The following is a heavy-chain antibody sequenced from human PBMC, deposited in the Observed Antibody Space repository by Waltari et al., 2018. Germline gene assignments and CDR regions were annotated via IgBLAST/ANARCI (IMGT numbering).Heavy chain of an antibody. D-gene: IGHD6-6*01. V-gene: IGHV2-5*01. CDR2: IYWNDDK. Sequence: QITLKESGPTLVKPTQTLTLTCTFSGFSLSPSGGGVGWIRQPPGKALEWLALIYWNDDKRYSPSLKSRLTITKDTSKNQVVLTMTNMDPVDTATYYCAHRPVPKSPFDYWGQGTLVTVSS. CDR3: AHRPVPKSPFDY. CDR1: GFSLSPSGGG. J-gene: IGHJ4*02.